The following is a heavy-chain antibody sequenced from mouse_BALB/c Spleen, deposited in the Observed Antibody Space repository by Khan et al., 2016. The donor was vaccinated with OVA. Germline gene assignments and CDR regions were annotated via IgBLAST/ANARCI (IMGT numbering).Heavy chain of an antibody. CDR3: ARSNYGPFAY. Sequence: EVELVESGGGLVKPGGSLKLSCAASGFTFSSFTMSWVRQTPEKRLEWVASISSGGDNTYYPDSVKGRFTISRDNAKNNLYLQMSSQRYEDTALYYCARSNYGPFAYWGQGTLVTVSA. CDR2: ISSGGDNT. CDR1: GFTFSSFT. V-gene: IGHV5-9*03. J-gene: IGHJ3*01. D-gene: IGHD1-1*02.